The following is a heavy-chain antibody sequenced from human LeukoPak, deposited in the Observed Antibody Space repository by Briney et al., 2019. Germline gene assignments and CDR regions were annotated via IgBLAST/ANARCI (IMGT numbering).Heavy chain of an antibody. CDR2: MNPNSGNT. Sequence: ASVKVSCKAFGYTFTSYDINWVRQATGQGLEWMGWMNPNSGNTGYAQKFQGRVTMTRNTSISTAYMELSSLRSEDTAVYYCARGRGGLGLWFGEFHYWGQGTLVTVSS. D-gene: IGHD3-10*01. J-gene: IGHJ4*02. CDR1: GYTFTSYD. CDR3: ARGRGGLGLWFGEFHY. V-gene: IGHV1-8*01.